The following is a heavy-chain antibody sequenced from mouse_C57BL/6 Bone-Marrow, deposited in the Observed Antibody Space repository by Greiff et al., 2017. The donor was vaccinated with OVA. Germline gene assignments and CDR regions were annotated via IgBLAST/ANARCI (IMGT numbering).Heavy chain of an antibody. CDR1: GYTFTSYW. V-gene: IGHV1-72*01. Sequence: QVQLKQPGAELVKPGASVKLSCKASGYTFTSYWMHWVKQRPGRGLEWIGRIAPNSGGTKYNEKFKSKATLTVDKPSSTAYMQLSSLTSVDSAVYYCARNDGYYAMDYWGQGTSVTVSS. CDR3: ARNDGYYAMDY. CDR2: IAPNSGGT. D-gene: IGHD1-2*01. J-gene: IGHJ4*01.